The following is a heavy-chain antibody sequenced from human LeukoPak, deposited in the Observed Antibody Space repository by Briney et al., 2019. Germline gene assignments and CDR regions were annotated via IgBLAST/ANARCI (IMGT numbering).Heavy chain of an antibody. J-gene: IGHJ5*01. CDR2: ISGTGGAT. D-gene: IGHD2-21*01. CDR1: GFSFGNYA. Sequence: GGSLRLSYVASGFSFGNYAMSWVRQAPGKGLQWVSQISGTGGATWYAGFARDRFTISRDNSKKTLYLQMSGLRVEDTAMYYCVKDPRDTYGTNWFVSWGQGTLLIVSS. V-gene: IGHV3-23*01. CDR3: VKDPRDTYGTNWFVS.